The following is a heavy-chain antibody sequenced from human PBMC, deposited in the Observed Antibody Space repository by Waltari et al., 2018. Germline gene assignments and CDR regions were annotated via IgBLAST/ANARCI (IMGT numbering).Heavy chain of an antibody. Sequence: QVQLVQSGAEVKKPGASVKVSCKASGYTFTSYAMHWVRQAPGKGLEWVAVIWYDGSNKYYADSVKGRFTISRDNSKNTLYLQMNSLRAEDTAVYYCAYSKSFWGQGTLVTVSS. CDR1: GYTFTSYA. V-gene: IGHV3-33*01. CDR2: IWYDGSNK. D-gene: IGHD4-4*01. J-gene: IGHJ4*02. CDR3: AYSKSF.